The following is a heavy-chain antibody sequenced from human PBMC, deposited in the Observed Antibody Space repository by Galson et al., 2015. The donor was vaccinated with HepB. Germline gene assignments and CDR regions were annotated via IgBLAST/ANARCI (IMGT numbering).Heavy chain of an antibody. Sequence: SLRLSCAASGFTFSSYSMNWVRQAPGKGLEWVSYISSSSSTIYYADSVKGRFTISRDNAKNSLYLQMNSLRAEDTAVYYCARDDGQGSTLAFDIWGQGTMVTVSS. V-gene: IGHV3-48*01. J-gene: IGHJ3*02. CDR1: GFTFSSYS. CDR2: ISSSSSTI. CDR3: ARDDGQGSTLAFDI. D-gene: IGHD2-2*01.